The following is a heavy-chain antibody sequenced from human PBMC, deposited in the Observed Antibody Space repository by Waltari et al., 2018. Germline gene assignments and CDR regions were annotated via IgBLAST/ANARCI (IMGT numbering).Heavy chain of an antibody. Sequence: QVQLVQSVAEVKKPGSSVTVSCKASGGPFSSYAIRWVRQAPGQGLDWMGGIIPIFGTANYAQKFQGRVTITADESTSTAYMELSSLRSEDTAVYYCARVARSGSVDYWGQGTLVTVSS. CDR2: IIPIFGTA. V-gene: IGHV1-69*13. CDR1: GGPFSSYA. D-gene: IGHD1-26*01. CDR3: ARVARSGSVDY. J-gene: IGHJ4*02.